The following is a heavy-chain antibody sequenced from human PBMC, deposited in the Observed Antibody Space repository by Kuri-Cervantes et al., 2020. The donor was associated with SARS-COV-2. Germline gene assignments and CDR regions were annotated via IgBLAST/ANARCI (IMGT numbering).Heavy chain of an antibody. CDR2: ISYDGTNK. J-gene: IGHJ6*02. V-gene: IGHV3-30-3*01. Sequence: LSLTCAASGFTFSSYAMHWVRQAPGKGLEWVALISYDGTNKFYADSVKGRFTISRDNSRNTLYLQMNSLRAEDTAVFYCARPDCTINGVCFMDVWGQRTTVTVSS. CDR1: GFTFSSYA. CDR3: ARPDCTINGVCFMDV. D-gene: IGHD2-8*01.